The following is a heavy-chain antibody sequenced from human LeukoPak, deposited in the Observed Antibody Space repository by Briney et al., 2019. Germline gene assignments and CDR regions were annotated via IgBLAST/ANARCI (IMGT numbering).Heavy chain of an antibody. CDR3: AREASIAAAGTDAFDI. CDR2: IKQDGSEK. Sequence: GRSLRLSCAASGFTFSSYGMHWVRQAPGKGLEWVANIKQDGSEKYYVDSVKGRFTISRDNAKNSLYLQMNSLRAEDTAVHYCAREASIAAAGTDAFDIWGQGTMVTVSS. V-gene: IGHV3-7*01. CDR1: GFTFSSYG. D-gene: IGHD6-13*01. J-gene: IGHJ3*02.